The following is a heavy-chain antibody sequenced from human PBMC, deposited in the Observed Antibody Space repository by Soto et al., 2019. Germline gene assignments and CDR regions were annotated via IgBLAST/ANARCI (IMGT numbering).Heavy chain of an antibody. V-gene: IGHV1-18*01. Sequence: ASVKVSCKASGYTFTRSGISWVRQAPGQGPEWMGRISSYNGDTNYAQTFQGRVTMTTDTSTSTAYMEMRSLRSDDTAVYYCAREGVAPYYYYGMDVWGQGTPVTVS. CDR3: AREGVAPYYYYGMDV. J-gene: IGHJ6*02. CDR1: GYTFTRSG. D-gene: IGHD5-12*01. CDR2: ISSYNGDT.